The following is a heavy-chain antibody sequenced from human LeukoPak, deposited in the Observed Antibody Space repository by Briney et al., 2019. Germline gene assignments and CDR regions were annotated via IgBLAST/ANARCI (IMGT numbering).Heavy chain of an antibody. V-gene: IGHV3-9*01. CDR3: AKELISSSWYEATNYYYGMDV. CDR1: GFTFDDYA. J-gene: IGHJ6*02. CDR2: ISWNSGSI. Sequence: GGSLRLSCAASGFTFDDYAMHWVRQAPGKGLEWVSGISWNSGSIGYADSVKGRFTISRDNAKNPLYLQMNSLRAEDTALYYCAKELISSSWYEATNYYYGMDVWGQGTTVTVSS. D-gene: IGHD6-13*01.